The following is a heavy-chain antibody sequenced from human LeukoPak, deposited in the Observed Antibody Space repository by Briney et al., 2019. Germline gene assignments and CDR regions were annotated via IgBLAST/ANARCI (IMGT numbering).Heavy chain of an antibody. D-gene: IGHD1-26*01. V-gene: IGHV1-2*02. J-gene: IGHJ4*02. Sequence: ASVKVSCKASGYTFTGYYMHWVRQAPGQGLEWMGWINPISGVTKYAQKFQGRVTMTRDTSISTAYMELSGLRSDDTAMYYCAREGAGYYWGQGTLVTVSS. CDR1: GYTFTGYY. CDR3: AREGAGYY. CDR2: INPISGVT.